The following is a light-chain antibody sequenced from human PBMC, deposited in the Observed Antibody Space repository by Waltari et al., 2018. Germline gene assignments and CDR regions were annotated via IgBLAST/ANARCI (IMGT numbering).Light chain of an antibody. J-gene: IGKJ1*01. Sequence: DLQMTQSPSTLSASVGDSVTITCRARQSVSNWLAWYQQKPGKAPNVLIYKATSVEGGVPSRCSGSGAGKEVTLTISSLQPDDFATYDCQQYNSDPWTFGQGTKVEIK. V-gene: IGKV1-5*03. CDR1: QSVSNW. CDR3: QQYNSDPWT. CDR2: KAT.